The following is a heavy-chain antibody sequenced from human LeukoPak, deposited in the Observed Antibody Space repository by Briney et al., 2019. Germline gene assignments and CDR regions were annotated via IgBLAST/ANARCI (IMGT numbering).Heavy chain of an antibody. CDR2: IYHSGST. D-gene: IGHD3-3*01. J-gene: IGHJ4*02. Sequence: SETLSLTCTVSGYSISSGYYWGWIRQPPGKGLEWIGSIYHSGSTCYNPSLKSRVTISVDTSKNQFSLKLSSVTAADTAVYYCARVLGFGVVIIDLPWRDWGQGTLVTVSS. CDR1: GYSISSGYY. V-gene: IGHV4-38-2*02. CDR3: ARVLGFGVVIIDLPWRD.